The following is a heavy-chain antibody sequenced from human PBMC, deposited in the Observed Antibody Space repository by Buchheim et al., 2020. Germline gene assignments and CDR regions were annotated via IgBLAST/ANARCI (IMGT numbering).Heavy chain of an antibody. CDR1: GFTFSSYW. V-gene: IGHV3-74*01. Sequence: EVQLVESGGGLVQPGGSLRLSCAASGFTFSSYWMHWVRQAPGKGLVRVSRINSDGSSTSYADSVKGRFTISRDNAKKPLYLQMNSLRAEDTAVYYCARGAYYYDSSGYPEISQFDPWGQGTL. CDR3: ARGAYYYDSSGYPEISQFDP. CDR2: INSDGSST. D-gene: IGHD3-22*01. J-gene: IGHJ5*02.